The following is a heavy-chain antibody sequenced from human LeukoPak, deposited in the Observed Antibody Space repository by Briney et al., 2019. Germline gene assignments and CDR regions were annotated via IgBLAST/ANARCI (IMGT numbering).Heavy chain of an antibody. D-gene: IGHD3-3*01. V-gene: IGHV3-7*03. CDR3: ARGRRPYDFWSAYYFDY. CDR2: IKQDGSEK. Sequence: GGSLRLSCAASGFTFSSYWMSWVRQAPGKGLEWVANIKQDGSEKYYVDSVKGRFTISRDNAKNSLYLQMNSLRAEDTAVYYCARGRRPYDFWSAYYFDYWGQGTLVTVSS. CDR1: GFTFSSYW. J-gene: IGHJ4*02.